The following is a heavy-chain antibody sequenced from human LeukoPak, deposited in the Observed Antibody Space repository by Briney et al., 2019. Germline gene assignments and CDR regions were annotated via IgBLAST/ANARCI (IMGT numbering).Heavy chain of an antibody. CDR2: INPNSGGT. CDR3: AREGDYSQGLDY. D-gene: IGHD4-17*01. Sequence: ASVKVSYKASGYTFTGYYMHWVRQAPGQGLEWMGWINPNSGGTNYAQKFQGRVTMTRDTSISTAYMELSRLRSDDTAVYYCAREGDYSQGLDYWGQGTLVTVSS. CDR1: GYTFTGYY. J-gene: IGHJ4*02. V-gene: IGHV1-2*02.